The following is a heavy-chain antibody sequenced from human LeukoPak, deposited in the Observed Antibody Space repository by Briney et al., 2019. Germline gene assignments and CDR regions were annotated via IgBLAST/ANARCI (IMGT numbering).Heavy chain of an antibody. CDR1: GFTFSSYW. V-gene: IGHV3-30-3*01. CDR2: ISYDGSNK. Sequence: PGGSLRLSCAASGFTFSSYWMSWVRQAPGKGLEWVAVISYDGSNKYYADSVKGRFTISRDNSKNTLYLQMNSLRAEDTAVYYCARDFRPYCGGDCPSDYYGMDVWGQGTTVTVSS. J-gene: IGHJ6*02. D-gene: IGHD2-21*02. CDR3: ARDFRPYCGGDCPSDYYGMDV.